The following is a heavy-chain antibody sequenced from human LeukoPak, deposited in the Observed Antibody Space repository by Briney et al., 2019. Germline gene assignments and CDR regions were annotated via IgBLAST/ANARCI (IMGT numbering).Heavy chain of an antibody. D-gene: IGHD3-3*01. CDR3: GRGIFRVVIESPY. CDR2: IYYCGNP. J-gene: IGHJ4*02. Sequence: SVTVSLLCTVCGGSIHSYYWLWLRQPTGEGLVWLGYIYYCGNPKFNTSLKRRVNISVGPSKNQFFLKLSPLTAAGPAVYYCGRGIFRVVIESPYWGQGTLVTVSS. V-gene: IGHV4-59*01. CDR1: GGSIHSYY.